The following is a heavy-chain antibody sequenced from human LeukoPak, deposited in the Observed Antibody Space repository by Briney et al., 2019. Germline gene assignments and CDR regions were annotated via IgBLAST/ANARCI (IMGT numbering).Heavy chain of an antibody. J-gene: IGHJ4*02. V-gene: IGHV1-3*01. CDR1: GYTFTSYA. CDR3: ARRGVPAARSCFDY. D-gene: IGHD2-2*01. CDR2: INAGNGNT. Sequence: ASVKVSCKASGYTFTSYAMHWVRQAPGQRLEWMGWINAGNGNTKYSQKFQGRVTITRDTSASTAYMELSSLRSEDTAVYYCARRGVPAARSCFDYWGQGTLVTVSS.